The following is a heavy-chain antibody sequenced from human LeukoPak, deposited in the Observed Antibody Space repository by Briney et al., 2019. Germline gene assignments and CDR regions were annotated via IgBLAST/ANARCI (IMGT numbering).Heavy chain of an antibody. CDR3: ARSLELLIVGAFNY. CDR1: GFTFSSYA. Sequence: PGGSLRLSCAASGFTFSSYAMHWVRQAPGKGLEYVSAISSNGGSTYYANSVKGRFTISRDNSKNTLYLQMGSLRAEDMAVYYCARSLELLIVGAFNYWGQGTLVTVSS. D-gene: IGHD1-26*01. CDR2: ISSNGGST. V-gene: IGHV3-64*01. J-gene: IGHJ4*02.